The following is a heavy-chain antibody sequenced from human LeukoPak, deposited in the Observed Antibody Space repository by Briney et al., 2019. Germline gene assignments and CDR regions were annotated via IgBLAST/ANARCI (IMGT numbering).Heavy chain of an antibody. CDR2: IWYDGSNK. Sequence: GGSLRLSCTPSGFTFNSYAMFWVRQAPGKGLEWVSLIWYDGSNKHYADSVKGRFTISRDNSKNTLYLQMNSLRAGDTAVYYCARARGWQPNYYYYYMDVWGAGTTVTVSS. J-gene: IGHJ6*03. CDR1: GFTFNSYA. D-gene: IGHD2-15*01. CDR3: ARARGWQPNYYYYYMDV. V-gene: IGHV3-33*07.